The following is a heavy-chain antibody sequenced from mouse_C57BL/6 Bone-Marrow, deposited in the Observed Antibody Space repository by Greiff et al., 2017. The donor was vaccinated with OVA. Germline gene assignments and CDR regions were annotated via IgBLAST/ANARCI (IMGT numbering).Heavy chain of an antibody. CDR3: ARSYGNYEGGRGDY. CDR1: GYTFTSYW. V-gene: IGHV1-50*01. D-gene: IGHD2-1*01. Sequence: VQLQQPGAELVKPGASVKLSCKASGYTFTSYWMQWVKQRPGQGLEWIGEIDPSDSYTNYNQKFKGKATLTVDTSSSTAYMQLSSLTSEDSAVYYCARSYGNYEGGRGDYWGQGTSVTVSS. CDR2: IDPSDSYT. J-gene: IGHJ4*01.